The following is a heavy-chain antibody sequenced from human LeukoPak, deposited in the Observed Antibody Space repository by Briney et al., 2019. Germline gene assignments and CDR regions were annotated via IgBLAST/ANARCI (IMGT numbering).Heavy chain of an antibody. V-gene: IGHV3-23*01. J-gene: IGHJ4*02. CDR3: AKDLIAEADPALFDY. Sequence: GGSLRLSCAASGFTFSSYAMSWVRQAPGKGLEWVSAISGSGGSTYYADSVKGRFTISRDNSKNTLYLQMNSMRAEDTAVYYCAKDLIAEADPALFDYGGQGTLVTVSS. CDR2: ISGSGGST. D-gene: IGHD6-13*01. CDR1: GFTFSSYA.